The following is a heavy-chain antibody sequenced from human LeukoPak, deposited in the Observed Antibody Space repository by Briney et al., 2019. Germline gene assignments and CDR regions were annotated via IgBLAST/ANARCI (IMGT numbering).Heavy chain of an antibody. CDR3: AKANWFDP. CDR1: GFTFSSYA. CDR2: ISGSGGST. V-gene: IGHV3-23*01. J-gene: IGHJ5*02. Sequence: GESLRLSCAASGFTFSSYAMGWVRQAPGKGLEWVSAISGSGGSTYYADSVKGRFTNSRDNSTNTLYLQMNSLRAEDTAVYYCAKANWFDPWGQGTLVTVSS.